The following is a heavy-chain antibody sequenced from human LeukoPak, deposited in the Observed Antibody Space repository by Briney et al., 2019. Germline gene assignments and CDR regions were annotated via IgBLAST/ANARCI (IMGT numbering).Heavy chain of an antibody. D-gene: IGHD6-13*01. CDR1: GFTVSSNY. J-gene: IGHJ4*02. CDR2: IWYDGSNK. Sequence: GGSLRLSCAASGFTVSSNYMSWVRQAPGKGLEWVAVIWYDGSNKYYADSVKGRFTISRDNSKNTLYLQMNSLRAEDTAVYYCARGSGSWVSSSWSPVDYWGQGTLVTVSS. CDR3: ARGSGSWVSSSWSPVDY. V-gene: IGHV3-33*08.